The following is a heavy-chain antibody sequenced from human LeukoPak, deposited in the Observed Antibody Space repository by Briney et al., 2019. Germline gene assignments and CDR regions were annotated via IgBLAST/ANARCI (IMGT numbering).Heavy chain of an antibody. CDR2: IYYSGST. Sequence: PSETLSLTCTVSGGSISSSSYYWGWIRQPPGKGLEWIGSIYYSGSTNYNPSLKSRVTLSIDTSKNQFSLKLSSVTAADTAVYYCARGTVTDYYWGQGTLVTVSS. V-gene: IGHV4-39*07. D-gene: IGHD4-11*01. CDR1: GGSISSSSYY. J-gene: IGHJ4*02. CDR3: ARGTVTDYY.